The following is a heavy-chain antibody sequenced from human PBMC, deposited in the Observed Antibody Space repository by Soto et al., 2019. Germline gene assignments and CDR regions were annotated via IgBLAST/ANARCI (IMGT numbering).Heavy chain of an antibody. CDR3: ARGPLHRYCSGGSCYSNWFDP. J-gene: IGHJ5*02. Sequence: GVLRLSCAASGFTFSSYWMSWVRQAPGKGLEWVANIKQDGSEKYYVDSVKGRFTISRDNAKNSLYLQMNSLRAEDTAVYYCARGPLHRYCSGGSCYSNWFDPWGQGTLVTVSS. V-gene: IGHV3-7*03. CDR1: GFTFSSYW. CDR2: IKQDGSEK. D-gene: IGHD2-15*01.